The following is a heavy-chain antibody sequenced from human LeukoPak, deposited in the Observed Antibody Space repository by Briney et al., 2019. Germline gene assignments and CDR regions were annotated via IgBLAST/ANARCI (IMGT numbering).Heavy chain of an antibody. J-gene: IGHJ4*02. D-gene: IGHD3-16*01. CDR1: GFTFSSHG. Sequence: GGSLRLSCAASGFTFSSHGMQWVRQAPGKGLEWVAVISYDGGTKYYADSVKGRFTISRDNSKSTLFLQMNSLRAEDTAVYYCARAHTSWGQGTLVTVSS. V-gene: IGHV3-30*03. CDR3: ARAHTS. CDR2: ISYDGGTK.